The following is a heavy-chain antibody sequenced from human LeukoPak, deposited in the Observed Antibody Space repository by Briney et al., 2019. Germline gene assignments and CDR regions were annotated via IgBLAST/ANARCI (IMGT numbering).Heavy chain of an antibody. J-gene: IGHJ4*02. Sequence: SEILSLTCAVYGGSFSGYYWSWIRQPPGKGLEWIGEINHSGSTNYNPSLKSRVTISVDTSKDQFSLKLSSVTAADTAVYYCARTPWGYSDYRGQGTLVTVSS. V-gene: IGHV4-34*01. CDR1: GGSFSGYY. D-gene: IGHD3-22*01. CDR3: ARTPWGYSDY. CDR2: INHSGST.